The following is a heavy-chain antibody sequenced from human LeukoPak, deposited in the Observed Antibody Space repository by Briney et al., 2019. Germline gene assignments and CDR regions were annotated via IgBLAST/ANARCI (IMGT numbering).Heavy chain of an antibody. J-gene: IGHJ3*02. V-gene: IGHV4-59*13. CDR2: LFYCGRT. D-gene: IGHD2-15*01. CDR1: GGYLSRYY. Sequence: SETFSHIRSVSGGYLSRYYWRWIRPPRGKGLVWCGYLFYCGRTLYTPSLKTRVNISVDTSKNQFSLKLSSVTASDTAVYYCASFGGSYSLDAFDIWGQGTMVTVSS. CDR3: ASFGGSYSLDAFDI.